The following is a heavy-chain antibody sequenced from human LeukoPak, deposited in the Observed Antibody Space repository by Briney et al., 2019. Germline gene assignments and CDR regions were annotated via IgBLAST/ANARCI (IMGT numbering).Heavy chain of an antibody. J-gene: IGHJ6*02. CDR1: GFSFSSYA. V-gene: IGHV3-33*01. Sequence: GRSLRLSCAASGFSFSSYAMHWVRQAPGKGLEGVAVIGYDGSKKYYADSVKGRLTISRDNSKNTLYLQMNSLRAEDTAVYYCARDRSMRDYYDGMDVWGQGTTVTVSS. CDR3: ARDRSMRDYYDGMDV. CDR2: IGYDGSKK. D-gene: IGHD2/OR15-2a*01.